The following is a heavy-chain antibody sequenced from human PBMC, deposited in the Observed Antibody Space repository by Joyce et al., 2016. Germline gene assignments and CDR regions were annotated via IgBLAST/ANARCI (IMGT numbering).Heavy chain of an antibody. CDR2: ISNDGKNK. V-gene: IGHV3-30*18. Sequence: QAQLVESGGGVVQPGRSLRLSCAVSGFTFRSYGMHWVRQAPGKGLEWVVVISNDGKNKNYADSVKGRFTVSRDNSKKILSLQMNSLRPEDTAVYYCAKDRETSAVLDFWGQGTPVTVSS. D-gene: IGHD6-25*01. CDR3: AKDRETSAVLDF. CDR1: GFTFRSYG. J-gene: IGHJ4*02.